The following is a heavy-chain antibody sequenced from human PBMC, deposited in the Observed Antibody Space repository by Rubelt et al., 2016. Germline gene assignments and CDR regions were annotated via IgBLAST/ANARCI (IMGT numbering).Heavy chain of an antibody. D-gene: IGHD4-23*01. J-gene: IGHJ2*01. CDR1: GGSFSGYY. Sequence: QVQLQQWGAGLLKPSETLSLTCAVYGGSFSGYYWSWIRQPPGKGLEWIGEINHSGSTHYNPSRKSLVTISVDTSKNHFSLKLRSVTAADTAVYYCARPKATTVVTNFWYFDLWGRGTLVTVSS. V-gene: IGHV4-34*01. CDR2: INHSGST. CDR3: ARPKATTVVTNFWYFDL.